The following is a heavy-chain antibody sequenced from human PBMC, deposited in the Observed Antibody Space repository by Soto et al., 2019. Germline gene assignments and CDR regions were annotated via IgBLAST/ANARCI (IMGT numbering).Heavy chain of an antibody. J-gene: IGHJ3*02. D-gene: IGHD1-26*01. CDR3: AKDRDSGSYYGRYAFDI. V-gene: IGHV3-30*18. Sequence: QVEVVESGGGVVQPGRSLRLSCAGPGFIFNSYGMHWVRQPPGKGLDWVAFTSYDGINTYYADSVQGRFTMSRDNFKNTLSLQMNSLRLDDTALYYCAKDRDSGSYYGRYAFDIWSQGTMVIVSS. CDR1: GFIFNSYG. CDR2: TSYDGINT.